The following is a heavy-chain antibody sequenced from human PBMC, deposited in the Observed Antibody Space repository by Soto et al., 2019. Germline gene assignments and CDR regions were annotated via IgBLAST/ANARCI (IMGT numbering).Heavy chain of an antibody. Sequence: PSETLSLTCAVYGGSFSGYDWSWIRQPTGKGLEWIGEINRGGSTKYNPSLRSRVTISVDTSKSQFSLKLSSVTAADTAVYYCARYCNNSDCRHLYYFDYWGLGTLVTVSS. CDR2: INRGGST. V-gene: IGHV4-34*01. CDR3: ARYCNNSDCRHLYYFDY. D-gene: IGHD2-8*01. J-gene: IGHJ4*02. CDR1: GGSFSGYD.